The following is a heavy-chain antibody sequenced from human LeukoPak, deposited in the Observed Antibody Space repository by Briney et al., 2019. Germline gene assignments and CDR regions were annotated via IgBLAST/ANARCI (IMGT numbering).Heavy chain of an antibody. CDR1: GGSISSSSYY. Sequence: SETLSLTCTVSGGSISSSSYYWGWIRQPPGKGLEWIGSIYYSGSTYYNPSLKSRVTISVDKSKNQFSLKLSSVTAADTAVYYCARDRGYGDYYYYYGMDVWGQGTTVTVSS. V-gene: IGHV4-39*07. CDR3: ARDRGYGDYYYYYGMDV. J-gene: IGHJ6*02. CDR2: IYYSGST. D-gene: IGHD4-17*01.